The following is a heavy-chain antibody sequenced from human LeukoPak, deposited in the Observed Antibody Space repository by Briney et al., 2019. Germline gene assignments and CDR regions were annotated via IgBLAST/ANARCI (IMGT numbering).Heavy chain of an antibody. D-gene: IGHD2-15*01. CDR2: IYYSGST. CDR3: ARGYCSGGSCYHFYFDY. J-gene: IGHJ4*02. Sequence: SETLSLTCTVSGGSISSSSYYWGWIRQPPGKGLEWIGSIYYSGSTYYNPSLKSRVTISVDTSKNQFSLKLSSVTAADTAVYYCARGYCSGGSCYHFYFDYWGQGTLVTVSS. V-gene: IGHV4-39*07. CDR1: GGSISSSSYY.